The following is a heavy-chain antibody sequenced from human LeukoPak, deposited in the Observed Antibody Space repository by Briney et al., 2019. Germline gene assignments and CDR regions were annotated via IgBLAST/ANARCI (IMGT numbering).Heavy chain of an antibody. CDR2: INSDGSSS. Sequence: GGSLSLSCAPSGFTFSSYWMHWVRQTPGKGLVWVSRINSDGSSSIYADSVKGRFTISRDNAENTLYLQMSSLRAEDTAVYYCARGRPGGYFDYWGQGTLVTVSS. V-gene: IGHV3-74*01. J-gene: IGHJ4*02. D-gene: IGHD3-10*01. CDR3: ARGRPGGYFDY. CDR1: GFTFSSYW.